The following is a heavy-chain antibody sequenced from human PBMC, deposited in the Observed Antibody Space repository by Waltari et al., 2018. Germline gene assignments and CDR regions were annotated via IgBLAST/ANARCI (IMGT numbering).Heavy chain of an antibody. D-gene: IGHD3-22*01. Sequence: QVQLVQSGAEVKKPGASVKVSCKVSGYTLTELSMHWVRQAPGKGLEWMGWISAYNGNTNYAQKPKGRFTMTTDTSTSTAYMELRSLRSDDTAVYYCKRLGIDSSGNLADYWGQGTLVTVSS. CDR3: KRLGIDSSGNLADY. V-gene: IGHV1-18*01. CDR2: ISAYNGNT. CDR1: GYTLTELS. J-gene: IGHJ4*02.